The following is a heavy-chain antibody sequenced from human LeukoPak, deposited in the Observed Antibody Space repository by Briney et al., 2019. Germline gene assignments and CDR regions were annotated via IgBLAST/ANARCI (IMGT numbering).Heavy chain of an antibody. CDR1: GFTFSDYA. D-gene: IGHD1-26*01. J-gene: IGHJ4*02. CDR3: AKDREKAVGATIFDH. CDR2: ISFSGRST. Sequence: GGSLRLSCAVSGFTFSDYAMSWVRQAPGKGLEWVLGISFSGRSTNYADSVKGRFIISRDNSNNTLYLQMNSLRAEDTAVYYCAKDREKAVGATIFDHWGQGTLVTVSP. V-gene: IGHV3-23*01.